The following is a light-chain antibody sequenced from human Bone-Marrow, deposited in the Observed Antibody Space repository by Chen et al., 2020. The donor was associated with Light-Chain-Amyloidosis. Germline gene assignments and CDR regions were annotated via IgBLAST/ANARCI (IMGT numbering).Light chain of an antibody. CDR2: GSS. J-gene: IGKJ4*01. V-gene: IGKV3-20*01. Sequence: EIVLTQSPGTLSLSPGEGANLSCRASQTISSNYLTWYQQKFGQAPRLLIYGSSSRATGIPDRFTGSGSRTDFTLTINRLEPEDFAMYYCQQYGTSPLTFGGGIKVEIK. CDR3: QQYGTSPLT. CDR1: QTISSNY.